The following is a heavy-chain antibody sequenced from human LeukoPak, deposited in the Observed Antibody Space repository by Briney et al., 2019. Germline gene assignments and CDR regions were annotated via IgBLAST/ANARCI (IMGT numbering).Heavy chain of an antibody. CDR3: ARDGDIVVVVAATENAFDI. Sequence: PGGSLRLSCAASGFTFSSYAMHWVRQAPGKGLEWVAVISYVGSNKYYADSVKGRFTISRDNSKNTLYLQMNSLRAEDTAVYYCARDGDIVVVVAATENAFDIWGQGTMVTVSS. V-gene: IGHV3-30-3*01. D-gene: IGHD2-15*01. CDR2: ISYVGSNK. CDR1: GFTFSSYA. J-gene: IGHJ3*02.